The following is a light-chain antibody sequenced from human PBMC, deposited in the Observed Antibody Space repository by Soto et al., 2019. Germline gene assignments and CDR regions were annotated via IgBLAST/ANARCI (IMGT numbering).Light chain of an antibody. CDR3: QQYYNRPWT. CDR1: QTVSSN. J-gene: IGKJ1*01. V-gene: IGKV3-15*01. Sequence: EIVMTQSPATLSVSPGERATLSCRASQTVSSNLAWYQQIPGQAPRVLIYGASTRATGIPARFSGSGSGTEFTLTISSLQSEDFAVYYCQQYYNRPWTFGQGTKVVVK. CDR2: GAS.